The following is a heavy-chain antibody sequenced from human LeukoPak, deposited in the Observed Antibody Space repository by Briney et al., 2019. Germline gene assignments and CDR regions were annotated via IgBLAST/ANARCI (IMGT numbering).Heavy chain of an antibody. J-gene: IGHJ4*02. V-gene: IGHV3-48*01. Sequence: SGGSLRLSCTASGFPFIEYSMNWVRQVPGKGLEWISYIGIDSGNTKYADSVRGRFTISADKAKNSLYLQMNSLRVEDMAVYYCARDHNYAFDNWGQGTLVSVAS. CDR3: ARDHNYAFDN. CDR2: IGIDSGNT. D-gene: IGHD1-1*01. CDR1: GFPFIEYS.